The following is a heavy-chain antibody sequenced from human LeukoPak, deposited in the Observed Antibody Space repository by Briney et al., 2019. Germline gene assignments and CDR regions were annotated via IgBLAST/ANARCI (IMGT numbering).Heavy chain of an antibody. D-gene: IGHD6-19*01. J-gene: IGHJ4*02. CDR2: ISYDGSNK. CDR1: GFTFSSYA. V-gene: IGHV3-30-3*01. Sequence: GGSLRLSCAASGFTFSSYAMHWVRQAPGKGLEWVAVISYDGSNKYYADSVKGRFTISRDNSKNTLYLQMNSLRAEDTAVYYCAKDRGAVAGRYFDYWGQGTLVTVSS. CDR3: AKDRGAVAGRYFDY.